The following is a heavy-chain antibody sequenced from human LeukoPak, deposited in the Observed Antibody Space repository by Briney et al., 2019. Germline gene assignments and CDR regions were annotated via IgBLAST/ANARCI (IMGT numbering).Heavy chain of an antibody. CDR1: GFTFSSYG. V-gene: IGHV3-23*01. Sequence: PGGSLRLSCAASGFTFSSYGMSWVRQAPGKGLEWVSAISGSGGSTYYADSVKGRFTISRDNSKNTLYLQMNSLRAEDTAVYYCAKDIKEPWPYYGSGDFDYWGQGTLVTVSS. CDR2: ISGSGGST. D-gene: IGHD3-10*01. J-gene: IGHJ4*02. CDR3: AKDIKEPWPYYGSGDFDY.